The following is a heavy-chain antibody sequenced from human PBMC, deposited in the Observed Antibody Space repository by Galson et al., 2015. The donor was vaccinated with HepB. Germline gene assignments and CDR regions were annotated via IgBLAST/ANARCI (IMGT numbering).Heavy chain of an antibody. V-gene: IGHV7-4-1*02. Sequence: SVKVSCKASGYTSTSYAMNWVRQAPGQGLEWMGWINTNTGNPTYAQGFTGRFVFSLDTSVSTAYLQISSLKAEDTAVYYCARGGDFWSGYLGGMDVWGKGTTVTVSS. CDR2: INTNTGNP. CDR3: ARGGDFWSGYLGGMDV. CDR1: GYTSTSYA. J-gene: IGHJ6*04. D-gene: IGHD3-3*01.